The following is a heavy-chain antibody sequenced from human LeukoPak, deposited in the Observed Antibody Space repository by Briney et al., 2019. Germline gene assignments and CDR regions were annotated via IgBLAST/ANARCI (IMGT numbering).Heavy chain of an antibody. V-gene: IGHV4-34*01. CDR2: INHSGST. Sequence: SETLSLTCAVYGGSFSGYYWSWIRQPPGKGLEWIGEINHSGSTNYNPSLKSRVTISVDTSKNQFSLKLSSVTAADTAVYYCAREYCSGGSCYLGDYVWGSYRHYYYYGMDVWGQGTTVTVSS. CDR1: GGSFSGYY. D-gene: IGHD2-15*01. J-gene: IGHJ6*02. CDR3: AREYCSGGSCYLGDYVWGSYRHYYYYGMDV.